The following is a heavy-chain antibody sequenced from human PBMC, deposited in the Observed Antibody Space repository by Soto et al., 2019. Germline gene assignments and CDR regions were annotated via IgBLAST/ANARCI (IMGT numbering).Heavy chain of an antibody. D-gene: IGHD5-12*01. J-gene: IGHJ3*02. CDR2: IYYSGST. Sequence: SETLSLTCTVSGGSISSSSYYWGWIRQPPGKGLEWIGSIYYSGSTYYNPSLKSRVTISVDTSKNQFSLKLSSVTAADTAVYYCARHLGGSPQDAFDIWGQGTMVTVSS. CDR1: GGSISSSSYY. CDR3: ARHLGGSPQDAFDI. V-gene: IGHV4-39*01.